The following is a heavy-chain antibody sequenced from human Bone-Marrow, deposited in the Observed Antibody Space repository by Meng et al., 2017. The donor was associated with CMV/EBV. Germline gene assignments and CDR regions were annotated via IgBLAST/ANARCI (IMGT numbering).Heavy chain of an antibody. J-gene: IGHJ6*02. D-gene: IGHD3-3*01. Sequence: GGSLRLSCAASGFTFSSYWMNWVRQAPGKGLEWVSYISSSGSTIYYADSVKGRFTISRDNAKNSLYLQMNSLRAEDTAVYYCARDTSDFWSGYHYYYYGMDVWGQGTTVAVSS. CDR2: ISSSGSTI. CDR3: ARDTSDFWSGYHYYYYGMDV. V-gene: IGHV3-48*04. CDR1: GFTFSSYW.